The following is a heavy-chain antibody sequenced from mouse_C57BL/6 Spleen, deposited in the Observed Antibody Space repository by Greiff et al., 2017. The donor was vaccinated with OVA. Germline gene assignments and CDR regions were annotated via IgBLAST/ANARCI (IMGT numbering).Heavy chain of an antibody. CDR3: ARNYYGSMDY. V-gene: IGHV5-17*01. CDR1: GFTFSDYG. Sequence: VQLKESGGGLVKPGGSLKLSCAASGFTFSDYGMHWVRQAPEKGLEWVAYISSGSSTIYYADTVKGRFTISRANAKTTLFLQMTSLRSEDTAMYYCARNYYGSMDYWGQGTSVTVSS. CDR2: ISSGSSTI. J-gene: IGHJ4*01. D-gene: IGHD1-1*01.